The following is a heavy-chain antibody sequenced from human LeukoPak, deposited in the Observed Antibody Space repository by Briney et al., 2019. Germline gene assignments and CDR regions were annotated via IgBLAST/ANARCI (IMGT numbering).Heavy chain of an antibody. D-gene: IGHD6-13*01. CDR2: ISSSSSTI. Sequence: QPGGSLRLSCAASGFTFSSYSMNWVRQAPGKGLEWVSYISSSSSTIYYADSVKGRFTISRDNAKNSLHLQMNSLRAEDTAVYYCARSSAAAGTAPTFDYWGQGTLVTVSS. V-gene: IGHV3-48*01. CDR1: GFTFSSYS. J-gene: IGHJ4*02. CDR3: ARSSAAAGTAPTFDY.